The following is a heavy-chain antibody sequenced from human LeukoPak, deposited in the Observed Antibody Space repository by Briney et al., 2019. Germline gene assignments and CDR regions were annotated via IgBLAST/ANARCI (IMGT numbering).Heavy chain of an antibody. CDR1: GFTFSSYR. Sequence: GGSLRLSCAASGFTFSSYRMTWVRQAPGKGLEWVANINQDESEKYYADSVKGRFTISRDNAKNSLYLQMNSLRAEDTAVYYCAELGITMIGGVWGKGTTVTISS. CDR2: INQDESEK. V-gene: IGHV3-7*01. J-gene: IGHJ6*04. CDR3: AELGITMIGGV. D-gene: IGHD3-10*02.